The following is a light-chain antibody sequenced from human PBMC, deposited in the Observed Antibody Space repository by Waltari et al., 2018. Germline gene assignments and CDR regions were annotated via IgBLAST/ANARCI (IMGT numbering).Light chain of an antibody. V-gene: IGLV6-57*03. J-gene: IGLJ3*02. CDR2: EDN. CDR1: SGRIASNS. Sequence: NFMLTQPHSVSESPGKTVTISCTRSSGRIASNSVPWYQQRPGSAPTTVIYEDNQRPSGVPDRFSGSIDSSSNSASLTISGLKTEDEADYYCQSYDSSTGVFGGGTKLTVL. CDR3: QSYDSSTGV.